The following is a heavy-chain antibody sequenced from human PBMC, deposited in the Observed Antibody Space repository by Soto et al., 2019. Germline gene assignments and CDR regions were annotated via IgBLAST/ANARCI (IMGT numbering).Heavy chain of an antibody. Sequence: EVQLLESGGGLVQPGGSLRLSCAASGFTFSSYAMSWVRQAPGKGLEWVSAISGSGGSTYYADSVKGRFTISRDNSKNTLYLQMNSLRAEETAGYYCAKAGVLWFGGIRGQGTLVTVSS. D-gene: IGHD3-10*01. CDR1: GFTFSSYA. V-gene: IGHV3-23*01. CDR3: AKAGVLWFGGI. J-gene: IGHJ4*02. CDR2: ISGSGGST.